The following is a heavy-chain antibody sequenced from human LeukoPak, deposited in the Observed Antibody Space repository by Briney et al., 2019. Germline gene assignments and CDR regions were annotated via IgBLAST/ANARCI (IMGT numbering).Heavy chain of an antibody. J-gene: IGHJ4*02. V-gene: IGHV1-2*02. CDR2: LNPHNGDT. D-gene: IGHD3-16*02. Sequence: ASVKVSCKASGYTFTGYYMHWVRQAPGQGLEWMGWLNPHNGDTNYVQKFQGRVTMTRDTSISTAFMELSSLRSDDTAVYYCARVDQRISFYFDHWGQGTLITVSS. CDR1: GYTFTGYY. CDR3: ARVDQRISFYFDH.